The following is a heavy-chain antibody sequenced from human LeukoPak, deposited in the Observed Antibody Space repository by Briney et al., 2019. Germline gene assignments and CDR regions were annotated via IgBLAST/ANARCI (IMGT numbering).Heavy chain of an antibody. V-gene: IGHV1-69*04. CDR2: IIPILGLA. D-gene: IGHD4-11*01. J-gene: IGHJ3*02. CDR3: ASPVYSNYGTDAFDI. Sequence: ASVKVSCKASGGTFSSYAISWVRQAPGQGLEWMGRIIPILGLANYAQKFQGRVTITADKSTSTAYMELSSLRSEDTAVYYCASPVYSNYGTDAFDIWGQGTMVTVSS. CDR1: GGTFSSYA.